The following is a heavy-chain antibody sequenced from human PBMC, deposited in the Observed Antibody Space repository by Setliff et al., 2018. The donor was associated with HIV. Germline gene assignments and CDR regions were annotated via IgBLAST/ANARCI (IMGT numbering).Heavy chain of an antibody. CDR1: GFTFRSYA. D-gene: IGHD5-12*01. V-gene: IGHV3-33*01. Sequence: PGGSLRLSCAASGFTFRSYAMHWVRQSPGKGLEWVAVIWSDGSKRYYLESAKGRFAVSRDNSKNILYLQMNSLTNDDTGVYYCARDLSGYGGYDPGNYFDHWGQGTRVTVSS. CDR3: ARDLSGYGGYDPGNYFDH. CDR2: IWSDGSKR. J-gene: IGHJ4*02.